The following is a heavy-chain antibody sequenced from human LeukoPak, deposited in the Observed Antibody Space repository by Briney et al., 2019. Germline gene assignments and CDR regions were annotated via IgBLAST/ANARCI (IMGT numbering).Heavy chain of an antibody. CDR2: IYHSGST. CDR1: GGSVTSSSYY. D-gene: IGHD3-16*01. J-gene: IGHJ5*02. V-gene: IGHV4-61*01. Sequence: SETLSLTCSVSGGSVTSSSYYWSWIRQSPGKGLEWIGYIYHSGSTTYSPSLKSRVTISVDTSKNQFSLKLNSVTAADTAVYYCARHYGPWGQGTLVTVSS. CDR3: ARHYGP.